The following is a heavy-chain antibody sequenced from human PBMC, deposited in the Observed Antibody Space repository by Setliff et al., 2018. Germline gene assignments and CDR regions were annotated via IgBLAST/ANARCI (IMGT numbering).Heavy chain of an antibody. CDR2: MNPNSGGT. Sequence: ASVKVSCKASGYTFTSYDIHWVRQAPGQGLEWMGWMNPNSGGTNYAQKFQGRVTMTTDTSTSTAYMELSRLRSGDSAVYYCARGPSNYDLLTGCDCWGQGTLVTVSS. CDR3: ARGPSNYDLLTGCDC. D-gene: IGHD3-9*01. V-gene: IGHV1-2*02. J-gene: IGHJ4*02. CDR1: GYTFTSYD.